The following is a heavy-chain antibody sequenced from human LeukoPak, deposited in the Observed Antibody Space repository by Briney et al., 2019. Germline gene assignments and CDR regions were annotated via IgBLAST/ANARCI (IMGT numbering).Heavy chain of an antibody. CDR1: GYTFTGYY. Sequence: GASVTVSYTASGYTFTGYYMHWVRQAPGQGLAWMGWINPNSGGTNYAQKFQGRVTLTRDTSISTAYMDLSRLRSDDTAVYYCARDIGVATIDYWGQGTLVTVSS. V-gene: IGHV1-2*02. CDR3: ARDIGVATIDY. CDR2: INPNSGGT. J-gene: IGHJ4*02. D-gene: IGHD5-12*01.